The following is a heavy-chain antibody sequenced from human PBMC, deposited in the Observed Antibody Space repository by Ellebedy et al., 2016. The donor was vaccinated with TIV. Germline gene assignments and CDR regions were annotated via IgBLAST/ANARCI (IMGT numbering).Heavy chain of an antibody. CDR3: AKARGSSVIDYNYYGMDV. Sequence: ETLSLXXVISGASISSDHWWSWVRQAPGKGLEWVSVISGSGGDTYYADSVKGRFTISRDNSENTLYLQMNSLRAEDTAVYYCAKARGSSVIDYNYYGMDVWGQGTTVTVSS. V-gene: IGHV3-23*01. J-gene: IGHJ6*02. CDR2: ISGSGGDT. CDR1: GASISSDH.